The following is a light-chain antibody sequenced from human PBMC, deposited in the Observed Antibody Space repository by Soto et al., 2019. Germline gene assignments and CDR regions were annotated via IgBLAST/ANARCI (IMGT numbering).Light chain of an antibody. CDR2: GAS. CDR1: RSVNTD. V-gene: IGKV3-15*01. J-gene: IGKJ2*01. CDR3: QQYDKWPPYT. Sequence: EIVMTQSPATLSVSPGERATLSCRASRSVNTDLAWYQQKPGQAPRLLIYGASTRATGIPARFSGSGSGTEFTLTISSLQSEDFAVYYCQQYDKWPPYTFGQGTKLEIK.